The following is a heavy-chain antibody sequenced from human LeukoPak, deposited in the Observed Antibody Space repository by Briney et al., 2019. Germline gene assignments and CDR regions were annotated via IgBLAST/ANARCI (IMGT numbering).Heavy chain of an antibody. CDR3: AREFRYRTTSPAFDP. CDR1: GYTFTSYY. D-gene: IGHD1-14*01. J-gene: IGHJ5*02. V-gene: IGHV1-46*01. Sequence: ASVKVSCKASGYTFTSYYMHWVRQAPGQGLEWMGIINPSGGSTSYAQKFQGRVTMTRDMSTSTVYMELSSLRCEDTAVYYCAREFRYRTTSPAFDPWGQGTLVTVSS. CDR2: INPSGGST.